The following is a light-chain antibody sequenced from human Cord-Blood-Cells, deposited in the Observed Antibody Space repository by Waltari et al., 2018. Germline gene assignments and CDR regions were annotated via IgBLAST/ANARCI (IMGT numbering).Light chain of an antibody. V-gene: IGKV3-11*01. CDR1: QSVSSY. J-gene: IGKJ2*01. CDR2: DAS. CDR3: PQRSNWPPYT. Sequence: IVLTQSPATLSLSPGDRFTLSCRASQSVSSYLAWYQPKPGQAPRLLIYDASNRATGIPARFSGSGSGTDFTLTISSLEPEDFAVYYCPQRSNWPPYTFGQGTKLEIK.